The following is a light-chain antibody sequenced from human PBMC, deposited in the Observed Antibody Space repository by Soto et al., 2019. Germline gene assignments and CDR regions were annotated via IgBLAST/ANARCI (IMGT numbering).Light chain of an antibody. CDR1: SRDVGIYNY. V-gene: IGLV2-11*01. CDR3: CSYTRQYPPSYV. J-gene: IGLJ1*01. CDR2: DVT. Sequence: QSALTQPRSVSGSPGQSVTVSCTGTSRDVGIYNYVSWYQQRPGTAPKVMIYDVTKRPSGVPDRFSGSKSANTASLTISGLQADDEADYYCCSYTRQYPPSYVFGTGTKLTVL.